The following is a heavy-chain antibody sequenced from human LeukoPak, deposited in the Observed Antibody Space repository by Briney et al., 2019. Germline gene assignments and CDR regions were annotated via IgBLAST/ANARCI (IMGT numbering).Heavy chain of an antibody. CDR3: ATEATFPVNWFDP. V-gene: IGHV4-39*07. CDR1: GGSISSSSYY. CDR2: ISYSGNT. Sequence: PSETLSLTCTVSGGSISSSSYYWGWIRQPPGKGLEWIGTISYSGNTYYNPSLKSRITISVDTSKNQFSLKLSSVTAADTAVYYCATEATFPVNWFDPWGQGTLVTVSS. J-gene: IGHJ5*02.